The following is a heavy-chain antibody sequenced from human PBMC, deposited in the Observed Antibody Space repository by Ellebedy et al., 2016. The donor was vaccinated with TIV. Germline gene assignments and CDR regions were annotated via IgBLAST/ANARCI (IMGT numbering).Heavy chain of an antibody. D-gene: IGHD2-2*02. CDR3: AKRRGGGSYRNAPRYYFDY. Sequence: GESLKISCVASGFTFSDYCMHWVRQAPGKGLEWVADIWEDGSNKYYADSVKGRFTISRDNSKKTLYLQMNSLRAEDTAVYYGAKRRGGGSYRNAPRYYFDYWGLGTLVTVSS. CDR1: GFTFSDYC. CDR2: IWEDGSNK. V-gene: IGHV3-33*06. J-gene: IGHJ4*02.